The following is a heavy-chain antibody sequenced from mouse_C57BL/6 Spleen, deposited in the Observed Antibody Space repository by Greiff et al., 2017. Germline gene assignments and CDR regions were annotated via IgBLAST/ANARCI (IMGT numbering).Heavy chain of an antibody. V-gene: IGHV1-22*01. J-gene: IGHJ1*03. CDR1: GYTFTDYN. CDR3: ADPYYGSSYGYFDV. CDR2: INPNNGGT. D-gene: IGHD1-1*01. Sequence: EVQLQESGPELVKPGASVKMSCKASGYTFTDYNMHWVKQSHGKSLEWIGYINPNNGGTSYNQKFKGKATLTVNKSSSTAYMELRSLTSEDSAVYYCADPYYGSSYGYFDVWGTGTTVTVSS.